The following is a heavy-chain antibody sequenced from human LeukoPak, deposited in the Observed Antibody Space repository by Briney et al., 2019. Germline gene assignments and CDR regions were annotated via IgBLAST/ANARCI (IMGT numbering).Heavy chain of an antibody. CDR2: ISSSSSHI. CDR1: GFTFSTFS. V-gene: IGHV3-21*01. Sequence: AGGSLRLSCAASGFTFSTFSMNWVRQAPGKGLEWVSSISSSSSHIYYADSVKGRFTISRDDAKNSLYLQMNSLKAEDTAAYYCTRVGGQWLAEYIQQWGQGTLVTVFS. J-gene: IGHJ1*01. CDR3: TRVGGQWLAEYIQQ. D-gene: IGHD6-19*01.